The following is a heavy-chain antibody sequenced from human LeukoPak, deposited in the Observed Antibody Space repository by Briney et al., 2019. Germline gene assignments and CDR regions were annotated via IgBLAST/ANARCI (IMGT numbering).Heavy chain of an antibody. CDR1: GGSISSYY. J-gene: IGHJ2*01. V-gene: IGHV4-4*07. CDR3: ARVKTSWHFDL. D-gene: IGHD1-1*01. Sequence: PSETLSLTCTVSGGSISSYYWSWIRQPAGKGLEWIGRIYSNGNSNYNPSLKSRVSLSVDTSRNQFSLKLSPVTAADTAVYYCARVKTSWHFDLWGRGTLVTVSS. CDR2: IYSNGNS.